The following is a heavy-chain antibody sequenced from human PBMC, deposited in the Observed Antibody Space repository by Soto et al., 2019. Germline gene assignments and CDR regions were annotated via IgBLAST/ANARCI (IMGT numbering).Heavy chain of an antibody. J-gene: IGHJ3*02. CDR3: AVYDSSGSDAFDI. CDR2: MNPNSGNT. V-gene: IGHV1-8*01. D-gene: IGHD3-22*01. CDR1: GYTFTSYD. Sequence: GASVKVSCKASGYTFTSYDVNWVRQATGQGLEWMGWMNPNSGNTGYAQKFQGRVTMTRNTSISTAYMELSSLISEDTAVYYCAVYDSSGSDAFDIWGQGTMVTVS.